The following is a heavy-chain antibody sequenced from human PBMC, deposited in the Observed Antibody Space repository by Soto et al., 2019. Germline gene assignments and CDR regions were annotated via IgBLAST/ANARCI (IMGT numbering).Heavy chain of an antibody. Sequence: QVQLVQSGAEVQKPGASVKVSCKSSGYTFPNYPMHWVRQAPGQRLEWMGWINVGSGNTKYAQRFQGRVTISRDTSASTAYMELSSLRSEDTAIYYCARSGATVAAAGTENWFCDRWGRGTLVTVSS. V-gene: IGHV1-3*01. CDR1: GYTFPNYP. CDR3: ARSGATVAAAGTENWFCDR. D-gene: IGHD6-13*01. J-gene: IGHJ2*01. CDR2: INVGSGNT.